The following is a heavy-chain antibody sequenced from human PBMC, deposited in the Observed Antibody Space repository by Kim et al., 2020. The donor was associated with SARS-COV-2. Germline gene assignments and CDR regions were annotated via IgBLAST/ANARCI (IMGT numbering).Heavy chain of an antibody. CDR2: IKSKTDGGTT. J-gene: IGHJ5*02. CDR1: GFTCSNSW. Sequence: GGFLRLSCAASGFTCSNSWMSWVRQAPGKGLEWVGRIKSKTDGGTTDYAAPVKGRFTISRDDSKNTLYLQMNSLKTEDTAVYYCTTSPYDYVWGSYRYDGPWGQGTLVTVSS. CDR3: TTSPYDYVWGSYRYDGP. V-gene: IGHV3-15*01. D-gene: IGHD3-16*02.